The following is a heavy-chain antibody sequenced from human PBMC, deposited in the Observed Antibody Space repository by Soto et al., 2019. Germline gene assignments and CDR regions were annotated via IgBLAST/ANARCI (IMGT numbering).Heavy chain of an antibody. CDR1: GGSISSGGYY. J-gene: IGHJ6*02. CDR2: IYYSGST. CDR3: ARDLGGYDWDFYGMDV. V-gene: IGHV4-31*03. Sequence: QVQLQESGPGLVKPSQTLSLTCTVSGGSISSGGYYWSWIRQXPGXXXXXIGYIYYSGSTYYNPSLKSRVTISVDTSKNQFSLKLSSVTAADTAVYYCARDLGGYDWDFYGMDVWGQGTTVTVSS. D-gene: IGHD5-12*01.